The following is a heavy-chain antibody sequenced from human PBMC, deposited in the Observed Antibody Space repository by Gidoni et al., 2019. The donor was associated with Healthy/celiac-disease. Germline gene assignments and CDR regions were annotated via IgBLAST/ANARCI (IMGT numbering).Heavy chain of an antibody. CDR3: ASSTHPNIVKDAFDI. CDR2: IKQDGSEK. CDR1: GFTFSSYW. Sequence: EVQLVESGGGLVQPGGSLRLSCAASGFTFSSYWMSWVRQAPGKGLEWVANIKQDGSEKYYVDSVKGRFTISRGNAKNSLYLQMNSLRAEDTAVYYCASSTHPNIVKDAFDIWGQGTMVTVSS. D-gene: IGHD2-15*01. V-gene: IGHV3-7*03. J-gene: IGHJ3*02.